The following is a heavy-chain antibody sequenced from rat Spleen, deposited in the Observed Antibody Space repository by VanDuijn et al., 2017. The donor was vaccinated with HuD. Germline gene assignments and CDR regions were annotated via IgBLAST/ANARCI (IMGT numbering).Heavy chain of an antibody. V-gene: IGHV3-1*01. J-gene: IGHJ2*01. CDR3: AKRGWYYFDY. Sequence: EVQLQESGPGLVKPSQSLSLTCSVTGYSITSNYWVWIRKFPGNKMEWIGHISYSGSTRYNPSLKSRISITRDTSKNQFFLQLNSVTTEDTATYYCAKRGWYYFDYWGQGVMVTVSS. CDR2: ISYSGST. CDR1: GYSITSNY.